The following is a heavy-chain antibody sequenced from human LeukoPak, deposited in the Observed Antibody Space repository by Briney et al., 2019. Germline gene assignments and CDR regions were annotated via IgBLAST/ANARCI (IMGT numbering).Heavy chain of an antibody. J-gene: IGHJ4*02. CDR3: AKVQDYYGSGVGFDY. Sequence: MAGGSLRLSCAASGFTFSSYSMNWVRQAPGKGLEWVSSISSSSSYIYYADSVKGRFTISRDNSKNTLYLQMNSLRAEDTAVYYCAKVQDYYGSGVGFDYWGQGTLVTVSS. D-gene: IGHD3-10*01. CDR1: GFTFSSYS. CDR2: ISSSSSYI. V-gene: IGHV3-21*01.